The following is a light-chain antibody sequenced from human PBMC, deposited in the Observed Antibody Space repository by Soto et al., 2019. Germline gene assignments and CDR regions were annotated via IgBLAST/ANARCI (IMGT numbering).Light chain of an antibody. CDR2: DAF. V-gene: IGKV3-15*01. J-gene: IGKJ5*01. CDR1: QNINNK. CDR3: QQYESWYPIT. Sequence: EIVLTQSPATLSVSPGETATLSCRASQNINNKLVWYQQRPGQAPRLPMSDAFDRAPGIPARFSGSGSGAEFTLTISSLQSEDFAVYYCQQYESWYPITFGQGTRLEI.